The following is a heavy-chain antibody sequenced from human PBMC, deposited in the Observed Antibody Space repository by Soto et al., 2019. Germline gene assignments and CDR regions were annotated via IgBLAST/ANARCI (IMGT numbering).Heavy chain of an antibody. V-gene: IGHV4-30-4*01. CDR2: IYYSGST. CDR3: ARGEEEAAAGTGGAFDI. D-gene: IGHD6-13*01. Sequence: QVQLQESGPGLVKPSQTLSLTCTVSGGSISSGDYYWSWIRQPPGKGLEWIGYIYYSGSTYYNPSLKSRVTISVETSKNQFSLKLSSVTAADTAVYYCARGEEEAAAGTGGAFDIWGQGTMVTVSS. J-gene: IGHJ3*02. CDR1: GGSISSGDYY.